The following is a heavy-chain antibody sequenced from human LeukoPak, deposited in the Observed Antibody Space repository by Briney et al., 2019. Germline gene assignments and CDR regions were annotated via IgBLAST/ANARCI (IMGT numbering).Heavy chain of an antibody. CDR3: AKDLWQGYYDSSGTPIDY. D-gene: IGHD3-22*01. CDR2: ISYDGSNK. Sequence: GGSLRLSCAASGFTFSSYGMHWVRQAPGKGLEWVAVISYDGSNKYYADSVKGRFTISRDNSKNTLYLQMNSLRAEDTAVYYCAKDLWQGYYDSSGTPIDYWGQGTLVTVSS. J-gene: IGHJ4*02. CDR1: GFTFSSYG. V-gene: IGHV3-30*18.